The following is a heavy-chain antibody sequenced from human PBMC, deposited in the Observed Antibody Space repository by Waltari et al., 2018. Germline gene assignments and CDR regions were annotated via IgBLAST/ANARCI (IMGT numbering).Heavy chain of an antibody. CDR2: IYYSGRS. CDR1: GDSVINSNYS. D-gene: IGHD3-10*01. J-gene: IGHJ4*02. V-gene: IGHV4-39*07. CDR3: ARLSPPMWVRGVKGGYYFDY. Sequence: LQLLESGPGLVKPSETLSLTCTVSGDSVINSNYSWGWIRQPPGKGLEWFGNIYYSGRSSYNPSLKSRVIISVDTSKNQFSVRLTSVTAADTAVFYCARLSPPMWVRGVKGGYYFDYWGPGTLVTVSS.